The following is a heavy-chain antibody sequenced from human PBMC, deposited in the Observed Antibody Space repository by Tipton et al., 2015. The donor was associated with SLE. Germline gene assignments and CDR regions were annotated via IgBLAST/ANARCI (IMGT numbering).Heavy chain of an antibody. J-gene: IGHJ5*02. CDR1: GFTVSSNY. V-gene: IGHV3-66*01. Sequence: GSLRLSCAASGFTVSSNYMSWVRQAPGKGLEWVSVIYSGGSTYYADSVKGRFTISRDNAKNSLYLQMNSLRAEDTAVYYCARVYDSSGYFPWGQGTLVTVSS. CDR3: ARVYDSSGYFP. CDR2: IYSGGST. D-gene: IGHD3-22*01.